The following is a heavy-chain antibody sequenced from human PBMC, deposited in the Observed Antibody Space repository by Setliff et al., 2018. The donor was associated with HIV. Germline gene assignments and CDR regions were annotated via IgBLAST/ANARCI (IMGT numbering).Heavy chain of an antibody. J-gene: IGHJ4*02. V-gene: IGHV4-4*09. Sequence: SETLSLTCTVSGDSISTYSWNWIRQPPGKGLEWIGYIYTSGSTNYNPSLKSRVTISVDTSKNQLSLRLSSVTAADTAVYYCASRRAAMWRGLFVGFENWGQGTLVTVSS. D-gene: IGHD1-26*01. CDR3: ASRRAAMWRGLFVGFEN. CDR1: GDSISTYS. CDR2: IYTSGST.